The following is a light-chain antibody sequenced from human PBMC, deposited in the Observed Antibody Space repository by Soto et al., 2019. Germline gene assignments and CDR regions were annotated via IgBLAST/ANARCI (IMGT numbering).Light chain of an antibody. V-gene: IGLV2-14*01. Sequence: QSALTQPASVSGSPGQSITISCTGTSSGVGGYNYVSWYQQHPGKAPKLMIYDVSNRPSGVSNRFSGSKSGNTASLTISGLQADDEADYYCRSYTSSSTVVFGGGTKLTV. CDR1: SSGVGGYNY. CDR3: RSYTSSSTVV. J-gene: IGLJ2*01. CDR2: DVS.